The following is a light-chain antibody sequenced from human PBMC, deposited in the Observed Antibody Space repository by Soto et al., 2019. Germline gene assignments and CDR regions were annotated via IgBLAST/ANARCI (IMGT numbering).Light chain of an antibody. Sequence: EVVLTQSPGTLSLSPGERATLSCRASQSVSSSYLAWYQQKPGQARRLLIYGTSSRATGIPDRFSGSGSGTDFTLTFSRLEPEDFAVYYCQQYGSSSWTFGQGTKVEIK. J-gene: IGKJ1*01. CDR1: QSVSSSY. CDR3: QQYGSSSWT. CDR2: GTS. V-gene: IGKV3-20*01.